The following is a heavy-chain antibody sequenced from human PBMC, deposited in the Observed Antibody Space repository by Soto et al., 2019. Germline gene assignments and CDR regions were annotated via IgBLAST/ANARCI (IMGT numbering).Heavy chain of an antibody. V-gene: IGHV4-34*01. J-gene: IGHJ6*03. Sequence: SETLSLTCAVYGGSFSGYYWSWVRPPPGKGLEWIGEINHRGSTNYNPSLKSRVTISVDTSKNQFSLKLSSVTPADTAVYYCARDLGYCSGGGCYSLVPYCYYYMDVRGKGTTVTVSS. CDR2: INHRGST. CDR1: GGSFSGYY. D-gene: IGHD2-15*01. CDR3: ARDLGYCSGGGCYSLVPYCYYYMDV.